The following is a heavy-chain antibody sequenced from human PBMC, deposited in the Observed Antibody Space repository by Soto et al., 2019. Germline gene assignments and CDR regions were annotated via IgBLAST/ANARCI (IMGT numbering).Heavy chain of an antibody. J-gene: IGHJ4*02. CDR3: ASQMPGYSSSWYFDY. V-gene: IGHV4-39*01. CDR2: IYYSGST. Sequence: SETLSLTCTVSGGSISSSSYYWGWIRQPPGKGLEWIGSIYYSGSTYYNPSLKSRVTISVDTSKNQFSLKLSSVTAADTAVYYCASQMPGYSSSWYFDYWGQGTLVTVSS. CDR1: GGSISSSSYY. D-gene: IGHD6-13*01.